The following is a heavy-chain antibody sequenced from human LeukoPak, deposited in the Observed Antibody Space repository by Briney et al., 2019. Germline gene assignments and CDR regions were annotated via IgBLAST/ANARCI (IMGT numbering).Heavy chain of an antibody. CDR1: GYTFTCYY. CDR2: INPNSGGT. CDR3: ARVRYYYDSSGSITLDY. J-gene: IGHJ4*02. V-gene: IGHV1-2*02. D-gene: IGHD3-22*01. Sequence: ASVKVSCKASGYTFTCYYMHWMRQAHGPGHEWMGWINPNSGGTNYAKKFQGRVTMTRDTSISTAYMELSRLRSDDTAVYYCARVRYYYDSSGSITLDYGGQGTLVTVSS.